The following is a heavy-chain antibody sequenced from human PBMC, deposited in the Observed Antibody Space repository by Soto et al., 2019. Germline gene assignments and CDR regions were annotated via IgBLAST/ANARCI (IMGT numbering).Heavy chain of an antibody. J-gene: IGHJ3*02. Sequence: GASVKVSCKASGYTFSSYYIHWVRQVPGQGREWMGIINPSGGSTNYAQKLQGRVTMTTDTSTSTAYMELRSLRSDDTAVYYCARYSSGWRGAFDIWGQGTMVTVSS. V-gene: IGHV1-46*01. D-gene: IGHD6-19*01. CDR2: INPSGGST. CDR3: ARYSSGWRGAFDI. CDR1: GYTFSSYY.